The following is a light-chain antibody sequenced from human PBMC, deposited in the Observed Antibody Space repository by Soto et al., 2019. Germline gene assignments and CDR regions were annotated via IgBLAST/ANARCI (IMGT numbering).Light chain of an antibody. CDR3: SSYAGSNNLV. J-gene: IGLJ2*01. Sequence: QSALTQPRSVSGSPGQSVTISCTGTISDVAGYNYVSWYQHHPGKAPKLLISDVTKRLSWVPDRFSGSKSSSTASLTISELQAEDEADYYCSSYAGSNNLVFGGGTKLTVL. V-gene: IGLV2-11*01. CDR1: ISDVAGYNY. CDR2: DVT.